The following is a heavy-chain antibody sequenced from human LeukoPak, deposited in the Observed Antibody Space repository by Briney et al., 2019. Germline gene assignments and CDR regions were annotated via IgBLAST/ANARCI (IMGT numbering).Heavy chain of an antibody. Sequence: GGSLRLSCAASGFTFSSYWMHWVRQAPGKGLVWVSRINSDGSSTSYADSVKGRFTISRDNAKNTLYLQMNSLRAEDTAVYYCARGGRFGVVIIDYFDYWGQGTLVTVSS. CDR1: GFTFSSYW. CDR2: INSDGSST. V-gene: IGHV3-74*01. J-gene: IGHJ4*02. CDR3: ARGGRFGVVIIDYFDY. D-gene: IGHD3-3*01.